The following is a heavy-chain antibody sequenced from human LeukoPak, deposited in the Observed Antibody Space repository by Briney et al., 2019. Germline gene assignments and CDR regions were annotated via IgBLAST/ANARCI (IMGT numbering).Heavy chain of an antibody. CDR2: ITVNGGVI. D-gene: IGHD4-17*01. CDR3: AKDPNGDYVGAFDG. J-gene: IGHJ3*01. V-gene: IGHV3-23*01. Sequence: GGSLRLSCAPSGFTINIYAMTWVRQAPGKGLEWVSSITVNGGVISYADSVKGRFTISRDNSKNTLYLQMNSLRAEDTAVYYCAKDPNGDYVGAFDGWDQGTRVTVSS. CDR1: GFTINIYA.